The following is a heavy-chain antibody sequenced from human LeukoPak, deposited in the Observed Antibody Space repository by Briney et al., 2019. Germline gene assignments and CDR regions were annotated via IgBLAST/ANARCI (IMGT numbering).Heavy chain of an antibody. D-gene: IGHD2-15*01. CDR3: ARRGYCRGGRRSPTSDAFDI. Sequence: GASVKVSCKASGGTFSSYAISWVRQAPGQGLEWMGGIIPIFGTANYAQKFQGRVTMTTDTSTSTAYMELRSLGSDDTALYYCARRGYCRGGRRSPTSDAFDIWGQGTMVTVSS. J-gene: IGHJ3*02. CDR2: IIPIFGTA. CDR1: GGTFSSYA. V-gene: IGHV1-69*05.